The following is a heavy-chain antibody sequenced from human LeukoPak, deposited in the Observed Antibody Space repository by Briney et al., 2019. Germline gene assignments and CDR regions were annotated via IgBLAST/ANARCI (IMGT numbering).Heavy chain of an antibody. J-gene: IGHJ6*03. CDR2: INHSGST. V-gene: IGHV4-34*01. CDR1: GGSFSGYY. D-gene: IGHD3-10*01. Sequence: SETLSLTCAVYGGSFSGYYWSWIRQPPGKGLEWIGEINHSGSTNYNPSLKSRVTISVDTSKNQFSLKLSSVTAADTAVYYCARQYYYGSGSLFGFYYYYYMDVWGKGTTVTISS. CDR3: ARQYYYGSGSLFGFYYYYYMDV.